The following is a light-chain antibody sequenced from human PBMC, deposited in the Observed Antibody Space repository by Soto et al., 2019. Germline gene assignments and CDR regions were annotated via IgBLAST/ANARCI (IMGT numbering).Light chain of an antibody. V-gene: IGKV1-39*01. CDR2: AAS. CDR3: QQSFSTPQT. CDR1: QSIRSY. J-gene: IGKJ3*01. Sequence: DIQMTQSPSPLSASVGDRVTITCRASQSIRSYLNWFQQKPGKAPRLLIYAASRLESGVPSRFSGRGSGTDFTLTISSLQPEDFATYYCQQSFSTPQTFGTGT.